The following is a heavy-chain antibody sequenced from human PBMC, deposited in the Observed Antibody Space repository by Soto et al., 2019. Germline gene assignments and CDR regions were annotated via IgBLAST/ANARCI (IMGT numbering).Heavy chain of an antibody. D-gene: IGHD2-2*01. Sequence: QVQLVQSGAEVKKPGSSVKVSCKASGGTFSSYTISWVRQAPGQGLEWMGRIIPILGIANYAQKFQGRVTITADKSTSTAYMELSSLRSEDTAVYYCARGYCSSTSCRDTQVNSDGYWGQGTLVTVSS. CDR1: GGTFSSYT. CDR2: IIPILGIA. CDR3: ARGYCSSTSCRDTQVNSDGY. V-gene: IGHV1-69*02. J-gene: IGHJ4*02.